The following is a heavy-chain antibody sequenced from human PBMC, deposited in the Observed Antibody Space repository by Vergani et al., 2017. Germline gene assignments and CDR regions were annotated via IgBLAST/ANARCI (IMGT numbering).Heavy chain of an antibody. CDR3: ARATMIVEGDYYYYYMDV. D-gene: IGHD3-22*01. CDR1: GFTFSSYE. J-gene: IGHJ6*03. Sequence: EVQLVESGGGLVQPGGSLRLSCAASGFTFSSYEMNWVRQAPGKGLEWVSSISSSSSYIYYADSVKGRFTISRDNAKNSLYLQMNSLRAEDTAVYYCARATMIVEGDYYYYYMDVWGKGTTVTVSS. V-gene: IGHV3-48*03. CDR2: ISSSSSYI.